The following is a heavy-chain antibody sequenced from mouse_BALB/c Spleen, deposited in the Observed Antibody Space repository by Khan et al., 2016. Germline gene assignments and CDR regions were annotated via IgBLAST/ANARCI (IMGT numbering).Heavy chain of an antibody. J-gene: IGHJ2*01. CDR2: ISYSGST. CDR3: ARNYDGSSYVDY. V-gene: IGHV3-2*02. CDR1: GYSITSDYA. D-gene: IGHD1-1*01. Sequence: EVRLQESGPGLVKPSQSLSLTCTVTGYSITSDYAWNWIRQFPGNKLEWMGYISYSGSTSYNPSLKSRISITRDTSKNQFFLQLNTVTTEDTATYYCARNYDGSSYVDYWGQGTTLTVSS.